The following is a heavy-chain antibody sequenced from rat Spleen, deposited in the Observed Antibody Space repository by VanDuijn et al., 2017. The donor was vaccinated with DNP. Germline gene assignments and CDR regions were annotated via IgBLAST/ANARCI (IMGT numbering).Heavy chain of an antibody. CDR1: GFNFNDYW. CDR3: AKGPNYGGYSDYFDY. J-gene: IGHJ2*01. Sequence: EVKLVESGGGLVEPGRSLKLSCAASGFNFNDYWMGWVRQAPGKGLEWIGQIKKDSSTINYTPSLKDKFTISRDNAQNTLYLQMNKLGSEDTATYYCAKGPNYGGYSDYFDYWGQGVRVTVSS. V-gene: IGHV4-2*01. CDR2: IKKDSSTI. D-gene: IGHD1-11*01.